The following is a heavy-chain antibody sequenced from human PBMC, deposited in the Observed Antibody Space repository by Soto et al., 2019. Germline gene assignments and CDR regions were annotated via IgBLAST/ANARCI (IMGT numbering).Heavy chain of an antibody. CDR3: ARDMDKITMIVVSDAFDT. V-gene: IGHV3-48*02. CDR2: ISSSSSTI. CDR1: GFTFSSYS. J-gene: IGHJ3*02. D-gene: IGHD3-22*01. Sequence: XASLSLSCAASGFTFSSYSMNWVRQAPGKGPEWVSYISSSSSTIYYADSVKGRFTISRDNAKNSLYLQMNSLRDEDTAVYYCARDMDKITMIVVSDAFDTWGQGTMVTVSS.